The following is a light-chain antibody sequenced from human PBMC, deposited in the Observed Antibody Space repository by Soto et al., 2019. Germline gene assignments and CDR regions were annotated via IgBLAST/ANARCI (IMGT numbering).Light chain of an antibody. CDR3: QQRSNWPPEIT. V-gene: IGKV3-15*01. CDR1: RSISRY. Sequence: EIVMTQSPYTLSVSPGAGATLSCRASRSISRYLSWYQHQPGQAPRLLVYGASTRATGIPARFSGSGSGTEFTLTSSSLQSEDFALYYCQQRSNWPPEITFGQGTRLEIK. J-gene: IGKJ5*01. CDR2: GAS.